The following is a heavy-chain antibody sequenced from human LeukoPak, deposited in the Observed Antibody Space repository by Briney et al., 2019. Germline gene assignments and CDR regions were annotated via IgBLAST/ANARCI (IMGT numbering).Heavy chain of an antibody. Sequence: PSQTLSLTCTVSGGSINSGNYYWTWIRQPPGKGLEWIGYVYNTGSTYYNPSLKSRVTISINTSKNQFSLKLSSVTAADTAIYYCARGDSSGYYRWFDPWGQGTLVTVFS. CDR2: VYNTGST. D-gene: IGHD3-22*01. V-gene: IGHV4-30-4*01. J-gene: IGHJ5*02. CDR3: ARGDSSGYYRWFDP. CDR1: GGSINSGNYY.